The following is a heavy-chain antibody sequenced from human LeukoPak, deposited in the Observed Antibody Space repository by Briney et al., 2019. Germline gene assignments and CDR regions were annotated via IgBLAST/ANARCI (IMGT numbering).Heavy chain of an antibody. J-gene: IGHJ6*03. CDR2: INWNGGST. CDR3: ARNSSGWTDPKNYYMDV. D-gene: IGHD6-19*01. Sequence: PGGCLRPSCAASAFTFADYGMSWVRQAPGNGLEWVSGINWNGGSTGYADSVKGRFTISRDNAKNSLYLQMNSLRDEDTALYYCARNSSGWTDPKNYYMDVWGKGTTVTVSS. V-gene: IGHV3-20*04. CDR1: AFTFADYG.